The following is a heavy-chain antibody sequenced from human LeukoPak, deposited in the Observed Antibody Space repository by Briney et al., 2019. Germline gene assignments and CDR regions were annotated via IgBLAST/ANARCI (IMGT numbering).Heavy chain of an antibody. Sequence: GGSLRLSCAASGFTFSSYAMNWVRQAPGKGLEWVSTISGSGGSTYCADSVKGRFTISRDNSKNTLYLQMNSLRAEDTAVYYCAKRGDGYFYYFDYWGQGTLVTVSS. J-gene: IGHJ4*02. CDR2: ISGSGGST. CDR1: GFTFSSYA. V-gene: IGHV3-23*01. D-gene: IGHD5-24*01. CDR3: AKRGDGYFYYFDY.